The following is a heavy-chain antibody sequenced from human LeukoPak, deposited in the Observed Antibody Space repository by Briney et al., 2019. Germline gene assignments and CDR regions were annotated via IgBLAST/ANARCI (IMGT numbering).Heavy chain of an antibody. J-gene: IGHJ4*02. CDR3: ARVDYYGSGTYYDF. CDR1: GFTFSYYW. CDR2: IEGDWSTT. V-gene: IGHV3-74*01. D-gene: IGHD3-10*01. Sequence: GGSLRLSCAASGFTFSYYWMHWVRQAPGQGLVWVSRIEGDWSTTNYADSVKGRFTVSRDNAKNTLYLEMNSLRAEGTAVYYCARVDYYGSGTYYDFWGQGTLVTVSS.